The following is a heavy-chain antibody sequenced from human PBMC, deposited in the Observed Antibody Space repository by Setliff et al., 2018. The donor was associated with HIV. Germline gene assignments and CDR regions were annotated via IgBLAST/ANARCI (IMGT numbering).Heavy chain of an antibody. V-gene: IGHV1-8*02. D-gene: IGHD3-10*01. CDR3: ASGKGVGGVVITDGLDV. Sequence: GASVKVSCKPSGHTFSNSDIHWVRRATGQGLEWMGWMNPNSGVTGYALKFHDRVTMTRGTSMSTAYLELRTLTSEDTAVYYCASGKGVGGVVITDGLDVWGKGTTVTVSS. J-gene: IGHJ6*04. CDR2: MNPNSGVT. CDR1: GHTFSNSD.